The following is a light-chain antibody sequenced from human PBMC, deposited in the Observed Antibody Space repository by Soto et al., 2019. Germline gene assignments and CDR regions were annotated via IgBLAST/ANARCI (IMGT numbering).Light chain of an antibody. CDR3: QQYGSSPPYT. V-gene: IGKV1-27*01. CDR1: QGISNY. CDR2: AAS. J-gene: IGKJ2*01. Sequence: DIQMTQSPSSLSASVGDRVAITCRASQGISNYLAWYQQKPGKVPKLLIYAASTLQSGVPSRFSGSGSGTDFTLTISSLQPEDFAVYYCQQYGSSPPYTFGQGTKLEIK.